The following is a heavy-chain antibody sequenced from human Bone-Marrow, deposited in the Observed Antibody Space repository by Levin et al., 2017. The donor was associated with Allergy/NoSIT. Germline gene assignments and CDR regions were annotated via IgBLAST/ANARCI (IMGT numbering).Heavy chain of an antibody. CDR1: GFIFSSYE. V-gene: IGHV3-48*03. CDR2: ISSGSSTI. D-gene: IGHD1-26*01. CDR3: ARQRSGSYFPYFDY. J-gene: IGHJ4*02. Sequence: GSLRLSCAASGFIFSSYEMNWVRQAPGKGLEWVSYISSGSSTIHHADSVKGRFTISRDNAKNSLSLQMNSLRAEDTGVYFCARQRSGSYFPYFDYWGQGTLVTVSS.